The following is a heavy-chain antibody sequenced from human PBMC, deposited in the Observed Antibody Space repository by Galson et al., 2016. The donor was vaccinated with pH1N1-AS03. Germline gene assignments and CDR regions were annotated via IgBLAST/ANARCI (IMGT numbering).Heavy chain of an antibody. J-gene: IGHJ3*02. CDR3: ARTSGYSSHWALDI. V-gene: IGHV5-51*01. D-gene: IGHD5-18*01. Sequence: QSGAEVKKPGESLKISCKGSGYSFVSYWIGWVRQMPGKGLEWMGVIYSGVSADTRYSPSFQGQVTISADKSISTAYLQWSSLEASDSAIYYCARTSGYSSHWALDIWGQGTMVTVSS. CDR2: IYSGVSADT. CDR1: GYSFVSYW.